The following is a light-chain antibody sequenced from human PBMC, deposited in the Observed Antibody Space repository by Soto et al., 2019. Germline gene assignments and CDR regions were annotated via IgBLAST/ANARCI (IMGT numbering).Light chain of an antibody. V-gene: IGKV3-20*01. CDR1: QTVSITY. CDR3: QHYGRSPIT. J-gene: IGKJ5*01. CDR2: GAS. Sequence: VLTQSPGTLSLSPGESATLSCRASQTVSITYLTWYQQKPGQAPRLLIYGASSRATGIPDRFSGSGSGTDFTLTISSLQPEDFALYYCQHYGRSPITFGQGTRLEIK.